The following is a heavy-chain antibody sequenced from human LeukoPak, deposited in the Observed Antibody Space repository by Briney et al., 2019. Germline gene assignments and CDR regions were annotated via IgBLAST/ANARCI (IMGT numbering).Heavy chain of an antibody. Sequence: PSETLSLTCAVYGGSFSGYYWSWIRQPPGKGLEWIGEINHSGSTNYNPSLKSRVTISVDTSKNQFSLKLSSVTAADTAVYYCASGAQLRYLLYWGQGTLVTASS. V-gene: IGHV4-34*01. CDR2: INHSGST. CDR1: GGSFSGYY. D-gene: IGHD5-24*01. CDR3: ASGAQLRYLLY. J-gene: IGHJ4*02.